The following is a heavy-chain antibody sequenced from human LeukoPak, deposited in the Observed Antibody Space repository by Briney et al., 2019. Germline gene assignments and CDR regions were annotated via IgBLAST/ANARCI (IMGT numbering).Heavy chain of an antibody. CDR3: ARESSGYPYYYYGMDV. V-gene: IGHV3-30-3*01. CDR2: ISYDGSNK. CDR1: GFTFSSYA. J-gene: IGHJ6*02. Sequence: PGGSLRLSCAASGFTFSSYAMHWVRQAPGKGLEWVVVISYDGSNKYYADSVKGRLTISRDNSKNTLYLQMNSLRAEDTAVYYCARESSGYPYYYYGMDVWGQGTTVTVSS. D-gene: IGHD3-22*01.